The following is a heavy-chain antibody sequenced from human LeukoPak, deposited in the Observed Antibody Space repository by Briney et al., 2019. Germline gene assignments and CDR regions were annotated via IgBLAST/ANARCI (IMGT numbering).Heavy chain of an antibody. D-gene: IGHD2-15*01. CDR3: ARGGGSRVDDAFDL. CDR1: GFISSTSS. V-gene: IGHV3-48*01. CDR2: LSSSGTI. J-gene: IGHJ3*01. Sequence: PGRSLRPSCSASGFISSTSSVNWVRQAPGKGLECVSHLSSSGTIFYADAVKGRFTISRDNGNNSLSLQMNSLRVEDTAVYYCARGGGSRVDDAFDLWGQGTMVTVSS.